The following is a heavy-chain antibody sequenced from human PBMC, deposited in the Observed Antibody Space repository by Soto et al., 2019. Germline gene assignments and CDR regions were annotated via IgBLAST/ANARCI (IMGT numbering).Heavy chain of an antibody. CDR1: GGSFSGYY. J-gene: IGHJ6*02. V-gene: IGHV4-34*01. D-gene: IGHD3-10*01. CDR3: ARVGGIGNYYYYGMDV. CDR2: INHSGST. Sequence: SETLSLTCAVYGGSFSGYYWSWIRKPPGKGLEWIGEINHSGSTNYNPSLKSRVTISVDTSKNQFSLKLSSVTAADTALYYCARVGGIGNYYYYGMDVWGQGTTVTVSS.